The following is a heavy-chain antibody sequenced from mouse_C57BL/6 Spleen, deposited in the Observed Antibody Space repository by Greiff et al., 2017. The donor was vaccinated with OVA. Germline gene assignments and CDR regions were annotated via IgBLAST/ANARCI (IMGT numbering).Heavy chain of an antibody. CDR2: IRNKANGYTT. V-gene: IGHV7-3*01. D-gene: IGHD4-1*01. Sequence: EVQLQESGGGLVQPGGSLSLSCAASGFTFTDYYMSWVRQPPGKALEWLGFIRNKANGYTTEYSASVKGRFTISRDNSQSILYLQMNALRAEDSATYYCARYSNWEWYFDVWGTGTTVTVSS. CDR1: GFTFTDYY. J-gene: IGHJ1*03. CDR3: ARYSNWEWYFDV.